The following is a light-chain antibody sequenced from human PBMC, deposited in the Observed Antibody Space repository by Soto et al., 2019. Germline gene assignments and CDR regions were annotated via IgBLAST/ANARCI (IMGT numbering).Light chain of an antibody. CDR1: SSDVGAYNF. V-gene: IGLV2-14*01. J-gene: IGLJ1*01. CDR2: GVN. CDR3: SSYTSSSTLLYV. Sequence: QSVLTQPASVSGSPGQSITISCTGTSSDVGAYNFVSWYQQHPGKAPKLMIYGVNNRPSGVSDRFSGSKSGNTASLTISGLQAEDEADYYCSSYTSSSTLLYVFGTGTKVTVL.